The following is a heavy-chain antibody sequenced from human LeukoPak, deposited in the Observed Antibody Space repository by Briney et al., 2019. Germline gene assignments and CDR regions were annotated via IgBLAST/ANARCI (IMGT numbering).Heavy chain of an antibody. V-gene: IGHV4-39*01. D-gene: IGHD3-10*01. J-gene: IGHJ4*02. Sequence: SETLSLTCTVSGGSISSSSYYWGWIRQPPGKGLEWIGSIYYSGSTYYNPSLKSRVTISVDTSKNQFSLKLSSVTAADTAVYYCARHYRGFGELFIDYWGQGTLVTVSS. CDR3: ARHYRGFGELFIDY. CDR1: GGSISSSSYY. CDR2: IYYSGST.